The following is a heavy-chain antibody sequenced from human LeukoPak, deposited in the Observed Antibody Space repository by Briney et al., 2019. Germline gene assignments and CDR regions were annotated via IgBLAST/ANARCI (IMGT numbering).Heavy chain of an antibody. CDR2: IWYDGSNH. Sequence: GGSLRLSCAASGFTFRNHGMHWVRQAPGKGLEWVSVIWYDGSNHYYADSVKGRCTISRDNSKNTLHLQMNSLRVEDTAVYYCARDLSSRRLDYWGEGALVTVSS. J-gene: IGHJ4*02. V-gene: IGHV3-33*01. CDR1: GFTFRNHG. D-gene: IGHD5/OR15-5a*01. CDR3: ARDLSSRRLDY.